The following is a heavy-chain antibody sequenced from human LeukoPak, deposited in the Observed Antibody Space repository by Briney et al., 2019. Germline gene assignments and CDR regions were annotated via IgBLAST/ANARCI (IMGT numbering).Heavy chain of an antibody. Sequence: ASVKVSCKASGYTFTGYYMHWVRQAPGQGLEWMGWINPNSGGTNYAQKFQGRVTMTRDTSISTAYMELSRLRSDDTAVYYCAGGEGGYCSSSSCADDAFDIWGQGTMVTVSS. V-gene: IGHV1-2*02. J-gene: IGHJ3*02. CDR3: AGGEGGYCSSSSCADDAFDI. CDR1: GYTFTGYY. CDR2: INPNSGGT. D-gene: IGHD2-2*01.